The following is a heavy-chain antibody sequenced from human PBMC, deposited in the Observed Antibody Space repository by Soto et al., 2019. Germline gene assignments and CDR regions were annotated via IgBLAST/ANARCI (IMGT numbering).Heavy chain of an antibody. J-gene: IGHJ4*02. CDR2: IYYGGST. Sequence: SETLSLTCTVSGGSISSYYGGWFGQPPGKGLEWIGYIYYGGSTTYHPSLKSRVTISVDTSKNQFSLNLTSVTAADTAVYYCARLGGYYQAFDQWGQGSLVTVS. D-gene: IGHD3-22*01. CDR3: ARLGGYYQAFDQ. CDR1: GGSISSYY. V-gene: IGHV4-59*08.